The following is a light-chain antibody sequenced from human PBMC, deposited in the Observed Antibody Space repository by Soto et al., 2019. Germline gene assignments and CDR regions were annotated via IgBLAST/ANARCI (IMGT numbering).Light chain of an antibody. CDR2: AAS. V-gene: IGKV1-39*01. CDR3: QQSYSTPRT. J-gene: IGKJ1*01. CDR1: QGIRSD. Sequence: DIQMTQSPSSLSASVGDRVTIICRASQGIRSDLSWYQQSPGKAPKRLIYAASSLQSGVPSRFSGSGSGTDFTLTISSLQPEDFATYYCQQSYSTPRTFGQGTKVDIK.